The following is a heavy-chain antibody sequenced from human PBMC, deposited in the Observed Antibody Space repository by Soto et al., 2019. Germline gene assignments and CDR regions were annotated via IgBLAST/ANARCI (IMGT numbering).Heavy chain of an antibody. CDR2: INAGNGNT. J-gene: IGHJ4*02. V-gene: IGHV1-3*01. CDR3: ARFGISGYSGYGAFDY. Sequence: ASVTVSCKASGYTFTSYAMHWVRQAPGQRLEWMGWINAGNGNTKYSQKFQGRVTITRDTSASTAYMELSSLRSEDTAVYYCARFGISGYSGYGAFDYWGEGTLVTVSS. CDR1: GYTFTSYA. D-gene: IGHD5-12*01.